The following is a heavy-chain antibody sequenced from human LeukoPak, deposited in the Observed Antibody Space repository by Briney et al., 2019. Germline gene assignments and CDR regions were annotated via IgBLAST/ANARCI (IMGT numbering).Heavy chain of an antibody. D-gene: IGHD2-15*01. V-gene: IGHV4-31*03. CDR2: IYYSGST. Sequence: SETLSLTCTVSGGSISSGGCYWSWIRQRPGKGLEWIGYIYYSGSTYYNPSLKSRVTISVDTSKNQFSLKLSSVTAADTAVYYCAGDLVVAATSWFDPWGQGTLVTVSS. J-gene: IGHJ5*02. CDR3: AGDLVVAATSWFDP. CDR1: GGSISSGGCY.